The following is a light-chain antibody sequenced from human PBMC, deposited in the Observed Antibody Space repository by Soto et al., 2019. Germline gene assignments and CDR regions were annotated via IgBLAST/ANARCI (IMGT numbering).Light chain of an antibody. CDR1: QGISTS. CDR3: QQLNSSPRT. J-gene: IGKJ3*01. V-gene: IGKV1-9*01. Sequence: DIQLTQSPSFLSASVGDRVTITCRASQGISTSLAWYQQKPGKAPTLLIYAASTLLPGVPPRFSGSGSGTDFTLTISSLQPEDFATYYCQQLNSSPRTFGPGTKVDIK. CDR2: AAS.